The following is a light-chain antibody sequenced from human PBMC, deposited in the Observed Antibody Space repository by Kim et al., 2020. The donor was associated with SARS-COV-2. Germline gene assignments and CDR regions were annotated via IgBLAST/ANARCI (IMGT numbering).Light chain of an antibody. CDR2: WAS. V-gene: IGKV4-1*01. Sequence: DIVMTQSPDSLAVSLGERATINCKSSQSVLYNSDSKNYLAWYQQKSGQPHKLLIYWASTRESGVPDRFSGSGSGTDFTLTISSLQAEDVAVYYCQQYYAIPFIFGQGTRLEIK. J-gene: IGKJ5*01. CDR1: QSVLYNSDSKNY. CDR3: QQYYAIPFI.